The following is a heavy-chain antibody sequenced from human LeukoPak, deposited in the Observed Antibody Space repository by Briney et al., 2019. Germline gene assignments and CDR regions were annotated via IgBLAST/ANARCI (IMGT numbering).Heavy chain of an antibody. Sequence: GGSLRLSCAASGFTLSGFWMNWVRRTPGRGLAWLSRIDSDGSSITYADSAKGRVTISRDSAENTLYLQVNSLRAEDTGVYYCVRGAPLDFWGQGTVVTVSS. V-gene: IGHV3-74*03. CDR3: VRGAPLDF. CDR1: GFTLSGFW. CDR2: IDSDGSSI. J-gene: IGHJ4*02.